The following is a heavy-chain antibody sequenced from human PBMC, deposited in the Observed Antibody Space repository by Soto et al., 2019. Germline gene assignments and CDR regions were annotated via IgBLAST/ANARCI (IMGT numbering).Heavy chain of an antibody. CDR3: VKHPLKYYYDSSAPGHFDY. CDR2: ISSNGGST. Sequence: GGSLILSCSASGFTFSSYAMHWVRQAPGKGLEYVSAISSNGGSTYYADSVKGRFTISRDNSKNTLYLQMSSLRAEDTAVYYCVKHPLKYYYDSSAPGHFDYWGQGTLVTVSS. V-gene: IGHV3-64D*06. J-gene: IGHJ4*02. D-gene: IGHD3-22*01. CDR1: GFTFSSYA.